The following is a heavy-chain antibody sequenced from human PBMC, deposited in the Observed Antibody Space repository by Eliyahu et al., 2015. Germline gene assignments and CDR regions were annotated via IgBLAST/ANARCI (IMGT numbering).Heavy chain of an antibody. CDR2: INSDGSST. V-gene: IGHV3-74*01. D-gene: IGHD5-18*01. CDR3: VRGSAMVPDY. J-gene: IGHJ4*02. Sequence: EVQLVESGGGLVQPGGSXRLSCAASGFTFSSYWMNWVRQAPGKGLVWVSRINSDGSSTSYADSVKDRFTISRDNAKNTLYLQMKSLRAEDTAVYYCVRGSAMVPDYWGQGTLVTVSS. CDR1: GFTFSSYW.